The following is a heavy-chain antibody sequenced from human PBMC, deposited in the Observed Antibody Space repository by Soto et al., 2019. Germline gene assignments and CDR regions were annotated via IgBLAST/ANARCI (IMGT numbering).Heavy chain of an antibody. J-gene: IGHJ6*02. CDR2: IYHSGTT. D-gene: IGHD4-17*01. CDR1: GGSISSGGYS. V-gene: IGHV4-30-2*01. CDR3: ARAHYGDYGYGMDV. Sequence: QLQLQESGSGLVKPSQTLSLTCAVSGGSISSGGYSWSWIRQPPGKGLEWIGYIYHSGTTYYNPSPKRRVTISVDRSKNQFSLKLSSGTAADTAVYYCARAHYGDYGYGMDVWGQGTTVTVSS.